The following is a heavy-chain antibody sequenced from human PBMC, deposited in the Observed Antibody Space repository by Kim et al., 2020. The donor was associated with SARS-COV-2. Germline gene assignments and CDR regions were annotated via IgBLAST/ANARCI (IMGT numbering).Heavy chain of an antibody. D-gene: IGHD5-12*01. CDR1: GFTFSSYG. J-gene: IGHJ6*02. V-gene: IGHV3-30*18. CDR3: AKDIHSGYDFLYYYYGMDV. CDR2: ISYDGSNK. Sequence: GGSLRLSCAASGFTFSSYGMHWVRQAPGKGLEWVAVISYDGSNKYYADSVKGRFTISRDNSKNTLYLQMNSLRAEDTAVYYCAKDIHSGYDFLYYYYGMDVWGQGTTVTVSS.